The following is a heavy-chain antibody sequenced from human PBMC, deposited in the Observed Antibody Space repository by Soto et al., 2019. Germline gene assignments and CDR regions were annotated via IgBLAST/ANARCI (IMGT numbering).Heavy chain of an antibody. CDR1: GGSISSSNW. V-gene: IGHV3-66*01. J-gene: IGHJ4*02. D-gene: IGHD2-8*02. CDR3: VKDKDRTWSFDY. Sequence: ETLSLTCAVSGGSISSSNWWSWVRQPPGKGLEWVSVIYSGGSTYYADSVKGRFTISRDNSKNTLYLQMDSLRPEDTALYYCVKDKDRTWSFDYWGQGTLVTVSS. CDR2: IYSGGST.